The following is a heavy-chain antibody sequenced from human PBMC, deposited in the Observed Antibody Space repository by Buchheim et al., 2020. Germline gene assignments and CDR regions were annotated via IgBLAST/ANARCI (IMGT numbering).Heavy chain of an antibody. CDR2: IYPGGGT. Sequence: QVRLQESGPGLLKPWETLSLTCAVSGSSLKSGDFWGWIRQPPGKGLEWIASIYPGGGTSYNPSLRSRVTMSVDMSKNQFSLNLTSVTAADTAVYYCARPRSGSYGWFDPWGQGT. D-gene: IGHD6-19*01. V-gene: IGHV4-38-2*01. CDR1: GSSLKSGDF. CDR3: ARPRSGSYGWFDP. J-gene: IGHJ5*02.